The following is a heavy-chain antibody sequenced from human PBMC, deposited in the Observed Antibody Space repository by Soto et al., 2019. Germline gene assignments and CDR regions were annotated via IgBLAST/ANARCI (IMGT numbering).Heavy chain of an antibody. Sequence: QVQLVQSGAEVKKPGASVKVSCKASGYTFTDYHIHWVRQAPGQGLEFMGWINTNIGGAGSAQQFQGRVTGPRDTSTTRVYWELSNLKAEDPALYYCARERGSDTCQPSDNRFDTRCQGTRITVPS. CDR2: INTNIGGA. CDR1: GYTFTDYH. J-gene: IGHJ5*02. CDR3: ARERGSDTCQPSDNRFDT. V-gene: IGHV1-2*02. D-gene: IGHD6-25*01.